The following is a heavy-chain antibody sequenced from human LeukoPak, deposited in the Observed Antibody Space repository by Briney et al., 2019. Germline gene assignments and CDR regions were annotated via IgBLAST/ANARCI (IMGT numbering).Heavy chain of an antibody. CDR1: GGSISSSSYY. D-gene: IGHD3-22*01. V-gene: IGHV4-39*01. CDR2: TYYSGNT. J-gene: IGHJ3*02. CDR3: AKHDYDSSGYYLPPSDAFDI. Sequence: SETLSLTCTVSGGSISSSSYYGGWIRQPPGKGLEWIGSTYYSGNTYYNPSLKSRVTISVDTSKNQFSLKLSSVTAADTAVYYCAKHDYDSSGYYLPPSDAFDIWGQGTMVTVSS.